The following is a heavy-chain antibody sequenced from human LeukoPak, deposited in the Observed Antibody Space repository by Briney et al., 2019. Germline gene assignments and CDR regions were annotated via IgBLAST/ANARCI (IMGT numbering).Heavy chain of an antibody. J-gene: IGHJ4*02. CDR2: ISYDGSNK. CDR3: AKSRPGYYDTSGDYYFDN. CDR1: GFSFSSYG. Sequence: GALRLSCAASGFSFSSYGMHWVRQAPGKGLEWVAVISYDGSNKYYADSVKGRFTISRDNSKNTLYLQMNSLRAEDTAVYYCAKSRPGYYDTSGDYYFDNWGQGTLVTVSS. V-gene: IGHV3-30*18. D-gene: IGHD3-22*01.